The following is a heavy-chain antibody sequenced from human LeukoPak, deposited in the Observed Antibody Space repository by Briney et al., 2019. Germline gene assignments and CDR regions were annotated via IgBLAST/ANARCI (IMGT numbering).Heavy chain of an antibody. V-gene: IGHV3-74*01. D-gene: IGHD4-17*01. CDR2: INSDGSST. J-gene: IGHJ4*02. Sequence: PGGSLRLSCAASGFTFSSYWMHWVRQAPGKGLVWVSRINSDGSSTNYADSVKGRFTISRDNAKNTLYLQMSSLRAEDTAVYYCARAYGDYLPYFDYWGQGTLVTVSS. CDR1: GFTFSSYW. CDR3: ARAYGDYLPYFDY.